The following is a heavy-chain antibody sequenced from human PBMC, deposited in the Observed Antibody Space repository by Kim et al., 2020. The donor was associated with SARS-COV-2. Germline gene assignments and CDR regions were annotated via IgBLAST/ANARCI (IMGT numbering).Heavy chain of an antibody. CDR1: GFTFSNYG. Sequence: GGSLRLSCAASGFTFSNYGMHWVRQAPGKGLEWVAVIIHDGSQEFYTDSVKGRFTISRDNSKNTLSLQMNSLRDEDTATYYCAKGDRWLRPCHHWGQGTLVTVSS. CDR2: IIHDGSQE. J-gene: IGHJ5*02. CDR3: AKGDRWLRPCHH. V-gene: IGHV3-30*18. D-gene: IGHD6-19*01.